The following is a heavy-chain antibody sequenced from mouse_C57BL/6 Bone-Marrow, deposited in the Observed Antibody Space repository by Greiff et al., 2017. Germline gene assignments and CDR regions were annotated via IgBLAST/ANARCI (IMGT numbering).Heavy chain of an antibody. CDR3: SRRFRPIYDVDAMDY. Sequence: EVKLMESGGGLVQPGGSLKLSCAASGFTFSDYHMYWVRQNPEKRLEWVAYFSNGGGSTYYPDTVKGRFTISRDNAKNTLYLQMSRLKSEYTAMYYCSRRFRPIYDVDAMDYWGQGTSVTVAS. V-gene: IGHV5-12*01. CDR1: GFTFSDYH. J-gene: IGHJ4*01. D-gene: IGHD1-3*01. CDR2: FSNGGGST.